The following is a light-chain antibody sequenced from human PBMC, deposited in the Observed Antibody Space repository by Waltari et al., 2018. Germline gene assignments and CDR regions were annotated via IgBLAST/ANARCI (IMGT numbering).Light chain of an antibody. Sequence: EIVLTQSPGTLSLSAGERATLSCRASQSVETTRVGWYQQKPGQAPRLLIYDTSIRATGIPDRFSGSGSGTDFTLTISRLEPEDFAVYFCQQYHTPLSFGQGTKVEI. V-gene: IGKV3-20*01. J-gene: IGKJ1*01. CDR3: QQYHTPLS. CDR1: QSVETTR. CDR2: DTS.